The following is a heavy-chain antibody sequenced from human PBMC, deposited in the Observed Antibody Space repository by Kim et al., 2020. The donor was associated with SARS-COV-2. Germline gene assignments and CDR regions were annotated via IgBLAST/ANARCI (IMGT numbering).Heavy chain of an antibody. Sequence: GRFTISRDNAKNSLYLQMNSLRAEDTAVYYCARCTSTSYYWGQGTLVTVSS. CDR3: ARCTSTSYY. V-gene: IGHV3-11*06. D-gene: IGHD2-2*01. J-gene: IGHJ4*02.